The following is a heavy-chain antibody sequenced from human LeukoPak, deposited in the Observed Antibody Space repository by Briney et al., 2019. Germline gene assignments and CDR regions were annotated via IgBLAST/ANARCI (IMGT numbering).Heavy chain of an antibody. CDR1: GFSVSSNY. D-gene: IGHD4-17*01. CDR3: ARVLWNGDYPRFDY. CDR2: IYSGGTT. Sequence: GGSLRLSCAASGFSVSSNYINWVRQAPGKGLEWVSIIYSGGTTYYADSVKGRFTISRDNSKNTLYLQMNSLRAEDTAVYYCARVLWNGDYPRFDYWGQGTLVTVSS. J-gene: IGHJ4*02. V-gene: IGHV3-53*01.